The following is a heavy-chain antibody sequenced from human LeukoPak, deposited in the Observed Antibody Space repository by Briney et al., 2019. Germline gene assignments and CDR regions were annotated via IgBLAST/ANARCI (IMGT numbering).Heavy chain of an antibody. CDR1: GFTFSSYA. D-gene: IGHD3-22*01. CDR3: ARDYYDSSGFVDY. CDR2: ISYDGSNK. Sequence: GRSLRLSCAASGFTFSSYAMHWVRQAPGKGLEWVAVISYDGSNKYYADSVKGRFTISRDNSKNTLYLQMNSLRAEDTAVYYCARDYYDSSGFVDYWGQGTRVTVSS. V-gene: IGHV3-30-3*01. J-gene: IGHJ4*02.